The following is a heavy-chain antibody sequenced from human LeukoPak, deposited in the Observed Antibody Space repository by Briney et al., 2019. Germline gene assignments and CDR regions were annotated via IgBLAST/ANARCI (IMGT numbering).Heavy chain of an antibody. Sequence: GESLKISCKGSGYSFTSYWIGWVRQMPGKGLEWMGIIYPGDSDTRYSPSFQGQVTISADKSISTAYLQWSSLKASDTAMYYCARTYYDSSGGAFDIWAKGQWSPSPQ. V-gene: IGHV5-51*01. CDR2: IYPGDSDT. D-gene: IGHD3-22*01. CDR1: GYSFTSYW. J-gene: IGHJ3*02. CDR3: ARTYYDSSGGAFDI.